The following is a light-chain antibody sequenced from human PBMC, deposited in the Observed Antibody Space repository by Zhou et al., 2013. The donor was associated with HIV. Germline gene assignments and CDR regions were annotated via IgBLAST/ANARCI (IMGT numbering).Light chain of an antibody. CDR3: QQSFSAPWT. J-gene: IGKJ1*01. CDR2: GAS. V-gene: IGKV1-39*01. CDR1: QSISTY. Sequence: DIQMTQSPSTLSAFVGDTVSITCRASQSISTYLNWYQHKPGRAPKLLIYGASNLQSGVPSRFNGGGSGTDFTLNVTSLQSEDLATYYCQQSFSAPWTFGQGTKVEI.